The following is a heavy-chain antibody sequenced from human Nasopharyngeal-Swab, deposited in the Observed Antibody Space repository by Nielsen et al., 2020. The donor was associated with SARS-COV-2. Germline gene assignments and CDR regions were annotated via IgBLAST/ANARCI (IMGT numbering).Heavy chain of an antibody. CDR2: IYYSGST. Sequence: WIRQPPGKGLEWIGSIYYSGSTYYNPSLKSRVTISVDTSKNQFSLKLSSVTAADTAVYYCARCITVIQGGPYYYYFGMDVWGQGTTVTVSS. V-gene: IGHV4-39*01. CDR3: ARCITVIQGGPYYYYFGMDV. J-gene: IGHJ6*02. D-gene: IGHD3-10*01.